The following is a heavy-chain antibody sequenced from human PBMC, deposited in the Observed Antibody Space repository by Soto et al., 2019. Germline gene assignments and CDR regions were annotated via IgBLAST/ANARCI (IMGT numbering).Heavy chain of an antibody. D-gene: IGHD2-2*01. Sequence: GESLKISCKGSGYSFTSYWIGWMRQMPGKGLEWMGIIYPGDSDTRYSPSFQGQVTISADKSISTAYLQWSSLKASDTAMYYCARLPLVPAAISYYYGMDVWGQGTTVTVSS. V-gene: IGHV5-51*01. CDR1: GYSFTSYW. J-gene: IGHJ6*02. CDR2: IYPGDSDT. CDR3: ARLPLVPAAISYYYGMDV.